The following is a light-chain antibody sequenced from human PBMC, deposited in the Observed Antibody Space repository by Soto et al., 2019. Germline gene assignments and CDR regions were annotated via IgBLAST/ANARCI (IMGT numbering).Light chain of an antibody. CDR1: SSDVGGYNY. Sequence: QSALTQPASVSGYPGQSITISCTGTSSDVGGYNYVSWYQQHPGKAPKLMIYDVSNRPSGVSNRFSGSKSGNTASLTISGLQAEDEADYYCSSYTSSSALYVFGTGTKLTGL. CDR3: SSYTSSSALYV. CDR2: DVS. J-gene: IGLJ1*01. V-gene: IGLV2-14*01.